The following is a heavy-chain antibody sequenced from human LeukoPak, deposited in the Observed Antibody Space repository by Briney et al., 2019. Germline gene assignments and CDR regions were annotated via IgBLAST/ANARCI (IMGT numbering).Heavy chain of an antibody. Sequence: GGSLRLSCAASGFTFSSYGMHWVRQAPGKGLEWVAVIWYDGSNKYYADSVKGRFTISRDNSKNTLYLQMNSLRAEDTAVYYCAKDGGHCSGGSCYWYFDYWGQGTLVTVSS. CDR3: AKDGGHCSGGSCYWYFDY. V-gene: IGHV3-33*06. CDR1: GFTFSSYG. J-gene: IGHJ4*02. CDR2: IWYDGSNK. D-gene: IGHD2-15*01.